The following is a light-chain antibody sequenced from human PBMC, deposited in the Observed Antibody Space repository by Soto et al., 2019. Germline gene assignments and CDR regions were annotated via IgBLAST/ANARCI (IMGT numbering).Light chain of an antibody. J-gene: IGKJ5*01. Sequence: EIVLTQSPATLPLSPGERATLSCRASQSVRSYLAWYQQKLGQAPRLLIYDASSRATGIPARFSGSGSGTDFTLTISSLESEDSAVYYCQQRSNWPITFGQGTRLEIK. V-gene: IGKV3-11*01. CDR1: QSVRSY. CDR3: QQRSNWPIT. CDR2: DAS.